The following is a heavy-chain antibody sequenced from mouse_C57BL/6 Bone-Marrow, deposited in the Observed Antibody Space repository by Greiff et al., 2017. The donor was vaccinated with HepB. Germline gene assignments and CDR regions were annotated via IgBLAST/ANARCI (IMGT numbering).Heavy chain of an antibody. CDR1: GFTFTAYY. CDR2: IRNKANGYTT. CDR3: ARYPWFAY. V-gene: IGHV7-3*01. J-gene: IGHJ3*01. Sequence: EVQLVESGGGLVQPGGSLSLSCAASGFTFTAYYMSWVRQPPGKALEWLGFIRNKANGYTTEYSASVKGRFTISRDNSQSILYLQMNALRAEDSATYYCARYPWFAYWGQGTLVTVSA.